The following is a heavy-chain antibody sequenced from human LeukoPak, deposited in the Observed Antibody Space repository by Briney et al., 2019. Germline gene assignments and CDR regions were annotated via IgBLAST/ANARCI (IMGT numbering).Heavy chain of an antibody. CDR2: IITIFGTA. CDR1: GGTFSSYA. V-gene: IGHV1-69*05. CDR3: ARDRGIVVVVAAYDAFDI. J-gene: IGHJ3*02. D-gene: IGHD2-15*01. Sequence: SVTVSCKAPGGTFSSYAISWVRQAPGQGLEWMGRIITIFGTANYAQKLQGRVTITTDGSTRPAYMELSRLRSEDTAVYYCARDRGIVVVVAAYDAFDIWGQGTMVTVSA.